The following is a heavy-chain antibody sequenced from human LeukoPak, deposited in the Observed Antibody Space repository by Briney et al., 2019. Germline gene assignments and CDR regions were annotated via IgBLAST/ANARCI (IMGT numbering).Heavy chain of an antibody. CDR2: INGDGSST. Sequence: GGTLRLSCAASGFTFSSYWMHWVRQAPGKGLVWVSRINGDGSSTTYADSVKGRFTISRDNAKNTVFLQMNSVTAEDTAAYYCARGPGRVYGVDVWGQGTTVTVSS. CDR3: ARGPGRVYGVDV. V-gene: IGHV3-74*01. D-gene: IGHD3-10*01. CDR1: GFTFSSYW. J-gene: IGHJ6*02.